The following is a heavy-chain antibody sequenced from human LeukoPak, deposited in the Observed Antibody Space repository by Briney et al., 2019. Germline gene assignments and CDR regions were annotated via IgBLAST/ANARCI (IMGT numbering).Heavy chain of an antibody. CDR1: GFTFSSYA. Sequence: PGGSLRLSCAASGFTFSSYAMHWVRQAPGKGLEWVAVISYDGSNKYYADSVKGRFTISRDNSKNTLYLQMNSLRAEDTAVYYCAGDPLVGWLQLLHYHYYGMDVWGQGTTVTVSS. V-gene: IGHV3-30*04. J-gene: IGHJ6*02. CDR2: ISYDGSNK. D-gene: IGHD5-24*01. CDR3: AGDPLVGWLQLLHYHYYGMDV.